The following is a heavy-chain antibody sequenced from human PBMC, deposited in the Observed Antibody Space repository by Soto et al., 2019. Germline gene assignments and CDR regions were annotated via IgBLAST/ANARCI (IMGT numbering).Heavy chain of an antibody. J-gene: IGHJ4*02. CDR2: IYPGDSDT. V-gene: IGHV5-51*01. D-gene: IGHD3-10*01. Sequence: EVQLVQSGAEVKKPGESLKISCKGSGYSFTSYWIGWLRQMPGKGLEWMGIIYPGDSDTRYSPSFQGQVTISADKSISTAYLQWSSLKASDTAMYYCARIYYGSGSFESFDYWGQGTLVTVSS. CDR3: ARIYYGSGSFESFDY. CDR1: GYSFTSYW.